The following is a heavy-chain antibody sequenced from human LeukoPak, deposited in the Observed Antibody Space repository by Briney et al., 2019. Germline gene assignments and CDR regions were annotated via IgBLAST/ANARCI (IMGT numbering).Heavy chain of an antibody. D-gene: IGHD3-3*01. CDR2: MNPNSGNT. CDR1: GYTFTSYG. CDR3: ARGGITIFGVVINYYYYYMDV. J-gene: IGHJ6*03. V-gene: IGHV1-8*02. Sequence: GASVKVSCKASGYTFTSYGISWVRQATGQGLEWMGWMNPNSGNTGYAQKFQGRVTMTRNTSISTAYMELSSLRSEDTAVYYCARGGITIFGVVINYYYYYMDVWGKGTTVTVSS.